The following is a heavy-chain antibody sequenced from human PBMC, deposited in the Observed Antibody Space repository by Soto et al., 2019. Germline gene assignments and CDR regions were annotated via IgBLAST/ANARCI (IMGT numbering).Heavy chain of an antibody. V-gene: IGHV4-34*01. CDR2: INHSGST. D-gene: IGHD5-12*01. J-gene: IGHJ4*02. Sequence: PSETLSLTCAVYGGSFSGYYWSWIRQPPGKGLEWIGEINHSGSTNYNPSLKSRVTISVDTSKNQFSLKLSSVTAADTAVYYCARGLGIVATITAYYFDYWGQGTLVTVSS. CDR1: GGSFSGYY. CDR3: ARGLGIVATITAYYFDY.